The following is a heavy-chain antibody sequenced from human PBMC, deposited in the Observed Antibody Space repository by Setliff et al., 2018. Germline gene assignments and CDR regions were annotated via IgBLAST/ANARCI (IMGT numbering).Heavy chain of an antibody. CDR2: IWNDGSSK. V-gene: IGHV3-33*01. Sequence: GGSLRLSCVASGFTFSNYGMHWVRQAPGKGLEWVALIWNDGSSKFYGDSVKGRFTISRDNAKNTLYLQMNSLRAEDTAVYYCARVSSSSWIRNYYYYYYGMDVWGQGTTVTVSS. CDR1: GFTFSNYG. J-gene: IGHJ6*02. CDR3: ARVSSSSWIRNYYYYYYGMDV. D-gene: IGHD6-13*01.